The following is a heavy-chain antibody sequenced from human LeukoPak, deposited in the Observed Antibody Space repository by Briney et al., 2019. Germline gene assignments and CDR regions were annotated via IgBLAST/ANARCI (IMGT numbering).Heavy chain of an antibody. CDR1: GFTFSSYW. J-gene: IGHJ4*02. V-gene: IGHV3-21*01. Sequence: PGGSLRLSCAASGFTFSSYWMSWVRQAPGKGLEWVSSISSSSSYIYYADSVKGRFTISRDNAKNPLYLQMNSLRAEDTAVYYCARAPPRGDSSGYYYCLDYWGQGTLVTVSS. D-gene: IGHD3-22*01. CDR2: ISSSSSYI. CDR3: ARAPPRGDSSGYYYCLDY.